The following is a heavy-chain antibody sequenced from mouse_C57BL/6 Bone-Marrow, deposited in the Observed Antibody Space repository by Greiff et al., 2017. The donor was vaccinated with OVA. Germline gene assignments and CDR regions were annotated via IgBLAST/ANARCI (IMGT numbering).Heavy chain of an antibody. CDR3: VRHGTWGYFDY. D-gene: IGHD4-1*01. V-gene: IGHV10-1*01. CDR2: IRSKSNNYAT. J-gene: IGHJ2*01. CDR1: GFSFNTYA. Sequence: EVKLVESGGGLVQPKGSLKLSCAASGFSFNTYAMNWVRQAPGKGLEWVARIRSKSNNYATYYADSVKDRFTISRDDSESMLYLQMNNLKTEDTAMYYCVRHGTWGYFDYWGQGTTLTVSS.